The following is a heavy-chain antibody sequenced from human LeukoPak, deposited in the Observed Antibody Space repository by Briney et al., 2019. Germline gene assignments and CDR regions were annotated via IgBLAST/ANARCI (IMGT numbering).Heavy chain of an antibody. CDR3: AREGDHYDSSGYYREY. CDR1: GYSLSSYG. D-gene: IGHD3-22*01. Sequence: ASVKVSCKASGYSLSSYGITWVRQAPGQGLEWMGWISGYNDDTRYAQRFQGRVTMTTDTSTTTAYMELGSLRSDDTAVYYCAREGDHYDSSGYYREYWGQGTLVTVSS. V-gene: IGHV1-18*01. CDR2: ISGYNDDT. J-gene: IGHJ4*02.